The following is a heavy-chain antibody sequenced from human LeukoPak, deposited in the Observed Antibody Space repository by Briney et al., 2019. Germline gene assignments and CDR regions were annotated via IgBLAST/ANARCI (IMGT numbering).Heavy chain of an antibody. CDR3: VRVQVAVQSVFDYFDY. CDR2: ISPEGSDK. Sequence: GGSLRLSCAASKISFSGYWMRWIRQAPGKGLEWVANISPEGSDKYYVDSVKGRFTVSRNNAKDSLYLQMNSLRAEDTAVYFCVRVQVAVQSVFDYFDYWGQGTLVTVSS. D-gene: IGHD2-2*01. CDR1: KISFSGYW. V-gene: IGHV3-7*01. J-gene: IGHJ4*02.